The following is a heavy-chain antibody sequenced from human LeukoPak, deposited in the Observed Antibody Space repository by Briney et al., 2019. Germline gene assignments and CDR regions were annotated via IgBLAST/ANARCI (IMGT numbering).Heavy chain of an antibody. V-gene: IGHV3-7*04. J-gene: IGHJ4*02. CDR3: ARGLLAAAGIDY. Sequence: PGGSLRLSCAASGFTFSNYWMSWVRQAPGKGLEWVANIKQDGSEKHYVDSVKGRFTISRDDAKNSLYLQMNSLRAEDTAVYYCARGLLAAAGIDYWGQGALVTVSS. CDR2: IKQDGSEK. D-gene: IGHD6-13*01. CDR1: GFTFSNYW.